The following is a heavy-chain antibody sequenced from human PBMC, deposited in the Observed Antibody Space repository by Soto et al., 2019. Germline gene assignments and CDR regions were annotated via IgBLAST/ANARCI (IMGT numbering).Heavy chain of an antibody. CDR1: GFTVSSDY. D-gene: IGHD1-26*01. CDR3: ARASGSRLLDY. Sequence: EVQLVESGGGLIQPGGSLRLSCAASGFTVSSDYMSWVRQAPGKGLEWVSVIYSAGSTYYADSVKGRFTISRDNSKNTLYLQMNSLRAEDTAVYYCARASGSRLLDYWGQGTLVSVSS. CDR2: IYSAGST. J-gene: IGHJ4*02. V-gene: IGHV3-53*01.